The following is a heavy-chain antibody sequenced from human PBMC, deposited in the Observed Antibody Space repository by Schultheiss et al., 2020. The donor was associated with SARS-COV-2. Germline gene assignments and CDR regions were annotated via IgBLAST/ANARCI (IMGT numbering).Heavy chain of an antibody. J-gene: IGHJ6*02. D-gene: IGHD2-2*01. Sequence: GGSLRLSCAASGFTFSNAWMNWVRQAPGKGLEWVGRIKSKTDGGTTDYAAPVKGRFTISRDDSKNTLYLQMNSLKTEDTAVYYCTRDRIYCSSTSCHSGYYYYYYGMDVWGQGTTVTVSS. CDR1: GFTFSNAW. CDR3: TRDRIYCSSTSCHSGYYYYYYGMDV. V-gene: IGHV3-15*07. CDR2: IKSKTDGGTT.